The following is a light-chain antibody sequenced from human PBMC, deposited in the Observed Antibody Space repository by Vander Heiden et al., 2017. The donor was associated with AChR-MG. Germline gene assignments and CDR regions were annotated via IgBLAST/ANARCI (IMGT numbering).Light chain of an antibody. CDR2: GKN. CDR3: NSRESRGNHLV. V-gene: IGLV3-19*01. Sequence: SSALTPDPAVSVVLGHTVRITFPGYSLRSYYASWYQQKQGQAPGLVIYGKNNRPSGIPDRFSGSSSGNTASWTITGAQAEDEADYYCNSRESRGNHLVFGGGTKLTVL. CDR1: SLRSYY. J-gene: IGLJ2*01.